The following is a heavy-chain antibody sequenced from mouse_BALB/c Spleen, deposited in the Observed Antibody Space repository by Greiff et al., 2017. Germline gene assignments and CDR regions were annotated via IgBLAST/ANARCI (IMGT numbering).Heavy chain of an antibody. D-gene: IGHD1-1*01. J-gene: IGHJ4*01. V-gene: IGHV14-1*02. Sequence: EVQLQQSGAELVRPGALVKLSCKASGFNIKDYYMHWVKQRPEQGLEWIGWIDPENGNTIYDPKFQGKASITADTSSNTAYLQLSSLTSEDTAVYYCASITSTTDYAMDYWGQGTAVTVSS. CDR1: GFNIKDYY. CDR2: IDPENGNT. CDR3: ASITSTTDYAMDY.